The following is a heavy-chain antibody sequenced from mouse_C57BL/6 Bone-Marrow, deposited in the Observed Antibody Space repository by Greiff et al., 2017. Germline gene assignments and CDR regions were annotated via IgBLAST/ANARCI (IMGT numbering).Heavy chain of an antibody. CDR3: ARRGHYDGSSSCAY. J-gene: IGHJ3*01. Sequence: EVQLQQSGPELVKPGASVKISCKASGYTFTDYYMNWVKQSHGKSLEWIGDINPNNGGTSYNQKFKGKATLTVDKSSSTAYMELRSLTSEDSAVYYCARRGHYDGSSSCAYWGQGTLVTVSA. CDR1: GYTFTDYY. D-gene: IGHD1-1*01. CDR2: INPNNGGT. V-gene: IGHV1-26*01.